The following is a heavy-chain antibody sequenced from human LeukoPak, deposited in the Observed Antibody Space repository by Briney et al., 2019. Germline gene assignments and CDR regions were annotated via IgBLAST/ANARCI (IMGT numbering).Heavy chain of an antibody. D-gene: IGHD3-10*01. Sequence: SETLSLTCTVSGVSISIYYWSWIRQPPGKGLEWIGYIYYSGSTNYNPSLKRRVTISVDTSRNQFSLKLSSVTAADTAVYYCATTRREDGSGSFDYWGQGTLVTVSS. CDR3: ATTRREDGSGSFDY. CDR1: GVSISIYY. CDR2: IYYSGST. J-gene: IGHJ4*02. V-gene: IGHV4-59*08.